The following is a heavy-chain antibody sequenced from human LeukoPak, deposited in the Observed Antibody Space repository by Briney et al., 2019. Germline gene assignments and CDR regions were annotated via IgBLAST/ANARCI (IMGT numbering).Heavy chain of an antibody. D-gene: IGHD2-21*02. Sequence: LEWMGRIIPILGIANYAQKFQGRVTITAHNSTSTAYMELSSLRSEDTAVYYCARDGGDSSVGGQGTLVTVSS. J-gene: IGHJ4*02. V-gene: IGHV1-69*04. CDR2: IIPILGIA. CDR3: ARDGGDSSV.